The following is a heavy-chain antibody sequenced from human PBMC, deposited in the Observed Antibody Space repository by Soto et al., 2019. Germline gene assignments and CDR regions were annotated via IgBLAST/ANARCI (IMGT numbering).Heavy chain of an antibody. V-gene: IGHV4-34*01. Sequence: SETLSLTCAVYGGSFSGYYWSWIRQPPGKGLEWIGEINHSGSTNYNPSLKSRVTISVDTSKNQFSLKLSSVTAADTAVYYCARGGGIQLFYHGMDVWGQGTTVTVSS. CDR1: GGSFSGYY. CDR2: INHSGST. J-gene: IGHJ6*02. CDR3: ARGGGIQLFYHGMDV. D-gene: IGHD5-18*01.